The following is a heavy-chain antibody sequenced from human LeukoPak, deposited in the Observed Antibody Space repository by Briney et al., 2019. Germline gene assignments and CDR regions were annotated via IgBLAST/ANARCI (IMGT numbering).Heavy chain of an antibody. J-gene: IGHJ4*02. CDR2: IKQDGSEK. D-gene: IGHD3-16*02. CDR3: ARGTAGYHSSYFDY. V-gene: IGHV3-7*01. CDR1: GFTFGDYW. Sequence: GGSLRLSCAASGFTFGDYWMSWVRQAPGKGLEWVANIKQDGSEKYYVDSVKGRFTISRENAKNSLYLQMNSLRAEDTAVYYCARGTAGYHSSYFDYWGQGTPVTVSS.